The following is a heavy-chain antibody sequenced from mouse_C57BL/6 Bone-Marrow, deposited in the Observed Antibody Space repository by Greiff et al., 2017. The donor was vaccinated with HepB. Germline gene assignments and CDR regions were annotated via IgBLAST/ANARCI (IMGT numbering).Heavy chain of an antibody. CDR1: GYTFTSYG. CDR3: ARSIYYDYDGGWFAY. J-gene: IGHJ3*01. CDR2: IYPRSGNT. D-gene: IGHD2-4*01. Sequence: VQLQQSGAELVRPGASVTLSCKASGYTFTSYGISWVKQRTGQGLEWIGEIYPRSGNTYYNEKFKGKATLTADKSSSTAYMELRSLTSEDSAVYFCARSIYYDYDGGWFAYWGQGTLVTVSA. V-gene: IGHV1-81*01.